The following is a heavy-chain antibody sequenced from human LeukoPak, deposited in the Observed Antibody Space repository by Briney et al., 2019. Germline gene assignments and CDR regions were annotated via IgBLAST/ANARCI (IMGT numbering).Heavy chain of an antibody. V-gene: IGHV4-34*01. Sequence: SETLSLTCAVYGGSFSGYYWSWIRQPPGKGLEWIGEINHSGSTNYNPSLKSRVTISVDASKNQFSLKLSSVTAADTAAYYCARRHTADGDHAFDHWGQGTLVTVSS. J-gene: IGHJ4*02. CDR3: ARRHTADGDHAFDH. CDR1: GGSFSGYY. CDR2: INHSGST. D-gene: IGHD4-17*01.